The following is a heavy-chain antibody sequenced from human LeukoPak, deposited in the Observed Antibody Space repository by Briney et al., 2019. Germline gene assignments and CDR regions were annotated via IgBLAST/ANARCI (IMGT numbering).Heavy chain of an antibody. CDR3: AGDMDSAMVTGFDY. D-gene: IGHD5-18*01. CDR1: GYTFTSYG. J-gene: IGHJ4*02. Sequence: ASVKVSCKASGYTFTSYGISWVRQAPGQGLEWMGWISAYNGNTNYAQKLQGRVTMTTDTSTSTAYMELRSLRSDDTAVYYCAGDMDSAMVTGFDYWGQGTLVTVSS. V-gene: IGHV1-18*01. CDR2: ISAYNGNT.